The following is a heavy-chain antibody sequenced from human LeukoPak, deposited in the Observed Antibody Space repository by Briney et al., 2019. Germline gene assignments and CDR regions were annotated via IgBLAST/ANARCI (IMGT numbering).Heavy chain of an antibody. CDR3: ARGSGFMITFGGVIAKGAFDI. J-gene: IGHJ3*02. D-gene: IGHD3-16*02. CDR2: IYYSGST. Sequence: SETLSLTCTVSGGSISSYYWSWIRQPPGKGLEWIVYIYYSGSTNYNPSLKSRVTISVDTSKNQFSLKLSSVTAADTAVYYCARGSGFMITFGGVIAKGAFDIWGQGTMVTVSS. CDR1: GGSISSYY. V-gene: IGHV4-59*01.